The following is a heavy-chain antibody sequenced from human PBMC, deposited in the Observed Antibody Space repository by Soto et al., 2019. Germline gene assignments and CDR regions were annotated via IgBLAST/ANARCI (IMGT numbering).Heavy chain of an antibody. Sequence: GASVKVSCKASGYIFINYYMHWVRQAPGQGLEWMGRINPNGGSTSYAQKFQGRVTMTSDTSTSTLYMELSSLRSEDTVVYYCAREYCSGGNCYSGSFDPWGQGTLVTVSS. CDR2: INPNGGST. CDR3: AREYCSGGNCYSGSFDP. CDR1: GYIFINYY. J-gene: IGHJ5*02. D-gene: IGHD2-15*01. V-gene: IGHV1-46*01.